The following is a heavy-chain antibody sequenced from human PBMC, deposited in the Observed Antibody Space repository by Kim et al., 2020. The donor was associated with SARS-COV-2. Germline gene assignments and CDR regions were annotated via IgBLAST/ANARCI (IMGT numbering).Heavy chain of an antibody. CDR1: GGSISSSNW. CDR2: IYHSGST. J-gene: IGHJ6*02. D-gene: IGHD3-3*01. Sequence: SETLSLTCAVSGGSISSSNWWSWVRQPPGKGLEWIGEIYHSGSTNYNPSLKSRVTISVDKSKNQFSLKLSSVTAADTAVYYCARDRAVTIFGVVGRGGMDVWGQGTTVTVSS. CDR3: ARDRAVTIFGVVGRGGMDV. V-gene: IGHV4-4*02.